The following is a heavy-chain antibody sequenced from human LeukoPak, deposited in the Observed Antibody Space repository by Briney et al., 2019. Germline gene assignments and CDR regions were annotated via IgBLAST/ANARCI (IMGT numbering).Heavy chain of an antibody. V-gene: IGHV3-30*18. J-gene: IGHJ6*02. CDR1: GFIFSSYG. D-gene: IGHD4/OR15-4a*01. CDR2: ISYDGSNK. CDR3: AKAMVVTIYYYGMDV. Sequence: PGGSLRLSCAASGFIFSSYGMHWVRQAPGKGLEWVAVISYDGSNKYYADSVKGRFTISRDNSKNTLYLQMNSLRAEDTAVYYCAKAMVVTIYYYGMDVWGQGTTVTVSS.